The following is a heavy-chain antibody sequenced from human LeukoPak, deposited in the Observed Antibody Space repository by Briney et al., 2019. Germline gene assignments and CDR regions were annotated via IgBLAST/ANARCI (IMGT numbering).Heavy chain of an antibody. Sequence: SETLSLTCSVSGDSIRNYYWSWIRQPPGKGLEWVGHIHYSGNTDYNPSLKSRVTISLDVSKNQFFLKLNSVTAADTAVHYCARAGGVTTAPLDLDIWGRGTQVTVSA. CDR3: ARAGGVTTAPLDLDI. CDR1: GDSIRNYY. J-gene: IGHJ2*01. V-gene: IGHV4-59*01. CDR2: IHYSGNT. D-gene: IGHD4-17*01.